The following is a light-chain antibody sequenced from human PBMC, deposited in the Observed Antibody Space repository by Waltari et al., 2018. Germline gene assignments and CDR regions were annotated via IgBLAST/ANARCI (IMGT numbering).Light chain of an antibody. CDR1: QSVSRA. CDR3: QHYLKLPVT. J-gene: IGKJ1*01. V-gene: IGKV3-20*01. CDR2: GAS. Sequence: EIVLTQSPAPLSLSLGERAPVSCRASQSVSRALAWYPQKPGQAPRLLIYGASTRATGIPDRFSGSGSGTDFSLTISRLEPDDFAVYYCQHYLKLPVTFGQGTTVEI.